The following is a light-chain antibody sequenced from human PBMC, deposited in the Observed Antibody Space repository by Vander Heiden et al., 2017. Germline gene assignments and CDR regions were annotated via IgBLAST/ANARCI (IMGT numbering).Light chain of an antibody. CDR1: QGISRY. CDR3: QQLNSYLFT. CDR2: AAS. Sequence: SQFTQSTPPLCASVGDRVPLTRRARQGISRYLAWYQQKPGQAPKLLIYAASTLQSGVPSRFSGSGSGTDFTLTISSLQPEDFATYYCQQLNSYLFTFGPGTKVDIK. V-gene: IGKV1-9*01. J-gene: IGKJ3*01.